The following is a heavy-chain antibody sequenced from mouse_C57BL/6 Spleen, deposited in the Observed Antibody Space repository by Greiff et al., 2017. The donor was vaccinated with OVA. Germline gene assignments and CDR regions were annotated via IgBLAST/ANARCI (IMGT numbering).Heavy chain of an antibody. CDR2: IDPNSGGT. Sequence: QVQLQQPGAELVEPGASVKLSCKASGYTFTSYWMHWVKQRPGRGLEWIGRIDPNSGGTKYNEKFKSKATLTVDKPSSTAYMQLSSLTSEDSAVYYCARPYYYGSSLYAMDYWGQGTSVTVSS. V-gene: IGHV1-72*01. CDR1: GYTFTSYW. D-gene: IGHD1-1*01. J-gene: IGHJ4*01. CDR3: ARPYYYGSSLYAMDY.